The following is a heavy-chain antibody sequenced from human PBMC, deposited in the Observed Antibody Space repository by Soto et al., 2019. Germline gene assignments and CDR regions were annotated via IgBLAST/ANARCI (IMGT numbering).Heavy chain of an antibody. J-gene: IGHJ4*02. CDR3: SRGGDPYKTCH. V-gene: IGHV4-59*01. Sequence: SETLSLTCTVSGDSISTSYWSWIRQPPGKGLEWIGYIHYNGNTNYNPSLESRVTMSIDTSKNQFSLKLTSVNTADTAIYYCSRGGDPYKTCHWGQGTLVPVSS. CDR1: GDSISTSY. CDR2: IHYNGNT. D-gene: IGHD2-21*02.